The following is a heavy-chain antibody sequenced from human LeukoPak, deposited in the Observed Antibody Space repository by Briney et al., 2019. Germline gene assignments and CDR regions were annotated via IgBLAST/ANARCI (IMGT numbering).Heavy chain of an antibody. CDR3: AKDNYYGSGSYYSFLYGMEV. CDR2: ISYDGSNK. Sequence: GRSLRLSCAASGFTFSGYGMHWVRQAPGKGLEWVAVISYDGSNKYYADSVKGRFTISRDNSKNTLYLQMNSLRAEDTAVYYCAKDNYYGSGSYYSFLYGMEVWGKGTTVTVSS. V-gene: IGHV3-30*18. D-gene: IGHD3-10*01. J-gene: IGHJ6*04. CDR1: GFTFSGYG.